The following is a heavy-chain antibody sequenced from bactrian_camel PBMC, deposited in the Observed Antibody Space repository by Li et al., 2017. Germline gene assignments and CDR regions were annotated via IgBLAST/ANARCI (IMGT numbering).Heavy chain of an antibody. J-gene: IGHJ4*01. CDR1: GYSKTIHC. D-gene: IGHD3*01. CDR2: MYRKGAA. Sequence: HVQLVESGGGSVQAGGSLRLSCAASGYSKTIHCMGWFRQAPGKEREGVAAMYRKGAAIYEDSVKGRFTISKDNAKNTLYLQMNSLKPEDSAMYYCAAGWGCTERPGINYWGQGTQVTVS. V-gene: IGHV3S53*01. CDR3: AAGWGCTERPGINY.